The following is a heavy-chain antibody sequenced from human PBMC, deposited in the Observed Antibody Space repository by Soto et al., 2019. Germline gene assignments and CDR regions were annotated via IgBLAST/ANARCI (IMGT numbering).Heavy chain of an antibody. CDR3: ASSDFWSGYYSRGGDSDY. J-gene: IGHJ4*02. D-gene: IGHD3-3*01. V-gene: IGHV4-39*01. CDR2: IYYSGST. CDR1: GGSISSSSYY. Sequence: SETLSLTCTVSGGSISSSSYYWGWIRQPPGKGLEWIGSIYYSGSTYYNPSLKSRVTISVDTSKNQFSLKLSSVTAADTAVYYCASSDFWSGYYSRGGDSDYWGQGTLVTVSS.